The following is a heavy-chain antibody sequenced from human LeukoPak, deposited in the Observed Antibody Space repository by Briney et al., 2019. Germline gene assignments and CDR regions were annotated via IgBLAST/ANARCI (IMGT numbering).Heavy chain of an antibody. CDR1: GGSISSYY. J-gene: IGHJ5*02. CDR2: MHYSGTT. CDR3: AATDIAAAGTWLDP. Sequence: PSETLSLTCTVSGGSISSYYWSWIRQPPGKGLEWLGYMHYSGTTNYNPSLKSRVTISVDTSKNQFSLKLTSVTAADTAVYYCAATDIAAAGTWLDPWGQGTPVTGSS. V-gene: IGHV4-59*01. D-gene: IGHD6-13*01.